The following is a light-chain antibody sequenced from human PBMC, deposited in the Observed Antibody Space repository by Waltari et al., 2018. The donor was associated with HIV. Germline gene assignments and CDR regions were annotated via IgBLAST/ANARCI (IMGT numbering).Light chain of an antibody. V-gene: IGKV1-39*01. J-gene: IGKJ3*01. Sequence: DIQMTQSPSSLSASVGDRVTITCRASQSINSYLNWYQQKPRKAPKLLIYGASSLQSGVPSRFSGSGSGTHFTLTISSLQPEDFATYYCQQSYSIPLTFGPGTKVEIK. CDR1: QSINSY. CDR2: GAS. CDR3: QQSYSIPLT.